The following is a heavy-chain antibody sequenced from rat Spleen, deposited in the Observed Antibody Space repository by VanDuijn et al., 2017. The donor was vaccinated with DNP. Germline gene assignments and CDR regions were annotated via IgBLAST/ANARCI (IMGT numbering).Heavy chain of an antibody. D-gene: IGHD1-11*01. Sequence: EVQLVESGGGLVQPGRSLKLSCAASGFTFSNYYMAWVRQAPKKGLEWVATISTSGRRAYYPDSVKGRFTISRDNAKSSLYLQMNSLKSEDTATYYCARGPYGGYSYYFDYWGQGVMVTVSS. CDR2: ISTSGRRA. CDR3: ARGPYGGYSYYFDY. V-gene: IGHV5-25*01. CDR1: GFTFSNYY. J-gene: IGHJ2*01.